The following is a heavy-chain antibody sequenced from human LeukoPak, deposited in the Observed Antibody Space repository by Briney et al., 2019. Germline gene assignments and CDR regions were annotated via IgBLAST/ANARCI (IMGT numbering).Heavy chain of an antibody. J-gene: IGHJ3*02. CDR2: VYNSGST. V-gene: IGHV4-59*08. D-gene: IGHD1-26*01. CDR1: GVSMSSYS. CDR3: ARRMGGTLTGAFDI. Sequence: SETLSLTCTVSGVSMSSYSWSWIRQPPGKGLEWIGYVYNSGSTNYNPTLKSRVTISGDTSKNQFSLKLSSVTAADTAVYNCARRMGGTLTGAFDIWGQGTMVTVSS.